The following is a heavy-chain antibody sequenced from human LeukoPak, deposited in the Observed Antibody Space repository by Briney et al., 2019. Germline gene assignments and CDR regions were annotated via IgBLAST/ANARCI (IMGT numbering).Heavy chain of an antibody. CDR1: GFTFSSYG. J-gene: IGHJ4*02. Sequence: GGSLRLSCAASGFTFSSYGMHWVRQAPGKGLEWVAVISYDGSNKYYADSVKGRFTISRDNSKNTLYLQMNSLRAEDTAVYYCAKAAVVGVDFDYWDQGTLVTVSS. D-gene: IGHD1-26*01. CDR2: ISYDGSNK. V-gene: IGHV3-30*18. CDR3: AKAAVVGVDFDY.